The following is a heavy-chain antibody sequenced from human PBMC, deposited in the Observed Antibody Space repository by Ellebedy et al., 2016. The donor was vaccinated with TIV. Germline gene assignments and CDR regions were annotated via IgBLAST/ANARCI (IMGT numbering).Heavy chain of an antibody. J-gene: IGHJ4*02. CDR2: IYRGGRT. V-gene: IGHV3-53*05. D-gene: IGHD6-13*01. Sequence: GGSLRLSCAASGFSVSNIYMSWVRQAPGRGLELVSAIYRGGRTFYADSVKGRFTISKDTSKNQVVLTMTNMDPVDTATYYCARIAGEGYGSNWSYYFDYWGQGTLVTVSS. CDR3: ARIAGEGYGSNWSYYFDY. CDR1: GFSVSNIY.